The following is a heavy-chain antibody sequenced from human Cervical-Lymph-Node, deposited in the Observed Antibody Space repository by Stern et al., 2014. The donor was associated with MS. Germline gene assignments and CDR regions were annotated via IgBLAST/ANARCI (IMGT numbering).Heavy chain of an antibody. CDR3: AIVGYSYAFDY. J-gene: IGHJ4*02. Sequence: QVQLQESGPGLVKPSQTLSLTCTVSGGSISSGSYYWSWIRQPAGKGLEWIGRIYTSGSTNYNPSLKSRVTISVDTSKNQFFLKLSSVTAADTAVYYCAIVGYSYAFDYWGQGTLVTVSS. V-gene: IGHV4-61*02. CDR1: GGSISSGSYY. D-gene: IGHD5-18*01. CDR2: IYTSGST.